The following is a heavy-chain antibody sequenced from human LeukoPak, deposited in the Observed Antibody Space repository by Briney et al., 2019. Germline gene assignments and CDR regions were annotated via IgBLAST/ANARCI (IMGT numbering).Heavy chain of an antibody. CDR2: IKQDGSET. CDR3: ARDFWGAYRVDYFDC. Sequence: GGSLRLSCAASGFTFSNYWMSWVRRAPGKGLEGVANIKQDGSETYYVDSVRGRFTISRGNAKKSLYLQMNSLRAEDTAVYYCARDFWGAYRVDYFDCWGQGTLVTVSS. D-gene: IGHD3-3*01. V-gene: IGHV3-7*01. CDR1: GFTFSNYW. J-gene: IGHJ4*02.